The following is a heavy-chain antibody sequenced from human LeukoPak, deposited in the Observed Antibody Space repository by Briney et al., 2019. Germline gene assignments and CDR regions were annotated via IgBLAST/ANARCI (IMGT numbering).Heavy chain of an antibody. Sequence: GAPVKVSCKASGYTFTSYGISWVRQAPGQGLEWMGWISAYNGNTNYAQKLQGRVTMTTDTSTSTAYMELRSLRSDDTAVYYCATSSSSWYYFDYWGQGTLVTVSS. CDR1: GYTFTSYG. J-gene: IGHJ4*02. V-gene: IGHV1-18*04. CDR3: ATSSSSWYYFDY. D-gene: IGHD6-13*01. CDR2: ISAYNGNT.